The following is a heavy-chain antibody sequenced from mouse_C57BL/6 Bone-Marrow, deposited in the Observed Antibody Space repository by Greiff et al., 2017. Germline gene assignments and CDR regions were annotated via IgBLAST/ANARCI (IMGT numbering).Heavy chain of an antibody. V-gene: IGHV5-17*01. CDR2: ISSGSSTI. CDR1: GFTFSDYG. J-gene: IGHJ1*03. CDR3: ARPYITTVPWYFDV. Sequence: EVKLQESGGGLVKPGGSLKLSCAASGFTFSDYGMHWVRQAPEKGLEWVAYISSGSSTIYYADTVKGRFTISRDNAKNTLFLQMTSLRSEDTAMYYCARPYITTVPWYFDVWGTGTTVTVSS. D-gene: IGHD1-1*01.